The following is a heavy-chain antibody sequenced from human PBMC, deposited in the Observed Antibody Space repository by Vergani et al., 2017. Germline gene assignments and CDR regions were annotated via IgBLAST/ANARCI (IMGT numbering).Heavy chain of an antibody. J-gene: IGHJ4*02. Sequence: VQLVESGGGVVQPGRSLRLSCAASGFTFDDYAMHWVRQAPGKGLEWVSGISWNSGSIGYADSVKGRFTISRDNAKNSLYLQMNSLRAEDTALYYCAKDRYGDSDGLFDYWGQGTLVTVSS. CDR3: AKDRYGDSDGLFDY. V-gene: IGHV3-9*01. CDR1: GFTFDDYA. D-gene: IGHD4-17*01. CDR2: ISWNSGSI.